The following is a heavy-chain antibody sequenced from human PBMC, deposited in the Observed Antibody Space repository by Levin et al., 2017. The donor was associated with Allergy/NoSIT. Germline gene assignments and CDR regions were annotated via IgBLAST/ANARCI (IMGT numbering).Heavy chain of an antibody. V-gene: IGHV3-30*18. CDR1: GFTFSSYG. Sequence: SCAASGFTFSSYGMHWVRQAPGKGLEWVAVISYDGSNKYYADSVKGRFTISRDNSKNTLYLQMNSLRAEDTAVYYCAKGSSGWYLGALGYWGQGTLVTVSS. D-gene: IGHD6-19*01. CDR3: AKGSSGWYLGALGY. J-gene: IGHJ4*02. CDR2: ISYDGSNK.